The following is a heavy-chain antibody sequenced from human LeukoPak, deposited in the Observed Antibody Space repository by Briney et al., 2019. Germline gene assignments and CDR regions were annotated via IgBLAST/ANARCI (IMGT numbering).Heavy chain of an antibody. Sequence: PSETLSLTCTVSGYSISSGYYWGWIRQPPGKGLEWIGSIYHSGSTYYNPSLKSRVTISVDTSKNQFSLKLSSVTAADTAVYYCARGGEAVAAYNWFDPWGQGTLVTVSS. CDR3: ARGGEAVAAYNWFDP. CDR2: IYHSGST. V-gene: IGHV4-38-2*02. J-gene: IGHJ5*02. D-gene: IGHD6-19*01. CDR1: GYSISSGYY.